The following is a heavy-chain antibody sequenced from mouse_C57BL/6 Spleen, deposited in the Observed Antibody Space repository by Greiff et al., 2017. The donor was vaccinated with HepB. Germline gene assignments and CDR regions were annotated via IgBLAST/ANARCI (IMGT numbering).Heavy chain of an antibody. J-gene: IGHJ1*03. CDR3: ARSSVVARDGYFDV. D-gene: IGHD1-1*01. CDR2: ISGGGGNT. V-gene: IGHV5-9*01. CDR1: GFTFSSYT. Sequence: EVKLMESGGGLVKPGGSLKLSCAASGFTFSSYTMSWVRQTPEKRLEWVATISGGGGNTYYPDSVKGRFTISRDNAKNTLYLQMSSLRSEDTALYYCARSSVVARDGYFDVWGTGTTVTVSS.